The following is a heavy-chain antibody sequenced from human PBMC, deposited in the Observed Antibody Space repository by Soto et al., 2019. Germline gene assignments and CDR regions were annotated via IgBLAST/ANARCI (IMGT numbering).Heavy chain of an antibody. D-gene: IGHD3-10*01. V-gene: IGHV3-23*01. J-gene: IGHJ4*02. Sequence: EVQLLESGGGLVQPGGSLRLSCAASGFNFNLLALTWVRQAPGKGLEWVSTMKATDCTKYYADSVKGRFTISRDSSTNTMQLHTNSLRVEDPAVYYCAKPYGPLAFDCWGQATLVNASS. CDR3: AKPYGPLAFDC. CDR2: MKATDCTK. CDR1: GFNFNLLA.